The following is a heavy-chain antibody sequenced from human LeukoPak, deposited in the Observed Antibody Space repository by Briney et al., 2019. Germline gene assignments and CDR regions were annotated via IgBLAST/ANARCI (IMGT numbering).Heavy chain of an antibody. V-gene: IGHV4-4*07. CDR1: GGSISSYY. CDR2: IYTSGST. D-gene: IGHD3-3*01. J-gene: IGHJ4*02. Sequence: PSETLSLTCTVSGGSISSYYWSWIRQPAGKGLEWIGRIYTSGSTNYNPSLKSRVPMSVDTSKNQFSLKLSSVTAADTAVYYCASQRFLEWFDYWGQGTLVTVSS. CDR3: ASQRFLEWFDY.